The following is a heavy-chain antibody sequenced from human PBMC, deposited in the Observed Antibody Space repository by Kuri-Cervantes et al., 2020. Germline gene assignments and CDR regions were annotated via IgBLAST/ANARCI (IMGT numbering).Heavy chain of an antibody. D-gene: IGHD6-13*01. J-gene: IGHJ6*02. CDR3: ARIAAAAGMSYYYYGMDV. CDR2: IFSNDEK. V-gene: IGHV2-26*01. CDR1: GFSLSNARMG. Sequence: SGPTLVKPTETPTLTCTVSGFSLSNARMGVSWIRQPPGKALEWLAHIFSNDEKSYSTSLKSRLTISKDTSKSQVVLTMTNMDPVDTATYYCARIAAAAGMSYYYYGMDVWGQGTTVTVSS.